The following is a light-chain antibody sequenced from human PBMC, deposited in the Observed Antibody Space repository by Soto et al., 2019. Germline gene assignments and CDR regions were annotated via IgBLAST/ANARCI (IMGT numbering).Light chain of an antibody. CDR3: QQYDISPWT. J-gene: IGKJ1*01. V-gene: IGKV3-20*01. Sequence: EIVLTQSPATLSLSPVEIATLSFRASQSLSSNFLAWYQQKPGQPPRLLIYDSSTRATGFPDRFSGSGSGTDLTLSVIRLEPEDFAVYYCQQYDISPWTFGQGTKVDI. CDR2: DSS. CDR1: QSLSSNF.